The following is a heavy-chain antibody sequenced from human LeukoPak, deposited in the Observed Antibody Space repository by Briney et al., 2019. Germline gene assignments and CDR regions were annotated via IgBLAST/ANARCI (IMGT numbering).Heavy chain of an antibody. Sequence: SETLSLTCTVSGGSIGGYYWSWIRQPPGKGLEWIGYIYYSGSTYYNPSLKSRVTISVDTSKNQFSLKLSSVTAADTAVYYCARDFGSSSASTAFDIWGQGTMVTVSS. CDR1: GGSIGGYY. J-gene: IGHJ3*02. D-gene: IGHD6-6*01. CDR2: IYYSGST. V-gene: IGHV4-30-4*08. CDR3: ARDFGSSSASTAFDI.